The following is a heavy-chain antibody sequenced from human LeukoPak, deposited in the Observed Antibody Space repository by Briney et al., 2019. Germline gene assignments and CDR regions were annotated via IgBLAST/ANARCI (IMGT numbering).Heavy chain of an antibody. D-gene: IGHD2-15*01. J-gene: IGHJ4*02. CDR3: ARDLRDIVVVVAATLDY. CDR1: GFTFSSYS. Sequence: GGSLRLSCAASGFTFSSYSMNWVRQAPGKGLEWVSSISSSSSYICYADSVKGRFTISRDNAKNSLYLQMNSLRAEDTAVYYCARDLRDIVVVVAATLDYWGQGTLVTVSS. V-gene: IGHV3-21*01. CDR2: ISSSSSYI.